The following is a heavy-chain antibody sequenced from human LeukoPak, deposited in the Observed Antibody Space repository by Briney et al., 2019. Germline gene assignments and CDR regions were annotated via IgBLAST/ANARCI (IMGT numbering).Heavy chain of an antibody. CDR1: GFTLSSES. Sequence: GGSLRLSCAASGFTLSSESMNWVGRAPGKGVKGFSSISRSSNYIYYADSVKGRVTISRDNAKNSLYLQMNSLRAEDTAVYYCARYYDFWSSYSSYYYMDVWGKGTTVTVSS. J-gene: IGHJ6*03. D-gene: IGHD3-3*01. CDR3: ARYYDFWSSYSSYYYMDV. V-gene: IGHV3-21*01. CDR2: ISRSSNYI.